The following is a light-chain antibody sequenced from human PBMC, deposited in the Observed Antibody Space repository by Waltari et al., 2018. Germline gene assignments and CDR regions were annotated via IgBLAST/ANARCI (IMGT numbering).Light chain of an antibody. CDR3: CSYAGTTTYV. CDR2: EVV. CDR1: SNDVGRYDL. V-gene: IGLV2-23*02. Sequence: QSALTQPASVSGSPGQSITISCIGTSNDVGRYDLVSWYQHHPGKAPKVLIYEVVKRPCGVSSRFSASESGNTASLTISGLQADDEADYHCCSYAGTTTYVFGGGTKVTVL. J-gene: IGLJ1*01.